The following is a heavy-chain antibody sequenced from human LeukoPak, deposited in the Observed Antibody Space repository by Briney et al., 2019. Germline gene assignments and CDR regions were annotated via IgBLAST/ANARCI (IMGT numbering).Heavy chain of an antibody. CDR2: IYTSGST. V-gene: IGHV4-4*07. Sequence: SETLSLTCTVSGGSISSYYWSWIRQPAGKGLEWIGRIYTSGSTNYNPSLKSRVTMSVDTSKNQFSLRLSSVNAADTAVHYCARDILATSIAAPYYWGQGTLVTVSS. J-gene: IGHJ4*02. CDR3: ARDILATSIAAPYY. D-gene: IGHD6-13*01. CDR1: GGSISSYY.